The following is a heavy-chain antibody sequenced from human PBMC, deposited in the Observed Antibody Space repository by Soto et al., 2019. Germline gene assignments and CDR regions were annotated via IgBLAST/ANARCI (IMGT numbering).Heavy chain of an antibody. CDR2: IGGSGATT. V-gene: IGHV3-23*01. Sequence: GGSLRLSCAGSGFTFSGYAMTWVRQAPGKGLEWVSVIGGSGATTYYTDSVKGRFTISRDNSRNTVYLQMNSLRAEDTAVYYCAKLESSSHYWGQGTLVTVSS. CDR1: GFTFSGYA. D-gene: IGHD3-3*01. CDR3: AKLESSSHY. J-gene: IGHJ4*02.